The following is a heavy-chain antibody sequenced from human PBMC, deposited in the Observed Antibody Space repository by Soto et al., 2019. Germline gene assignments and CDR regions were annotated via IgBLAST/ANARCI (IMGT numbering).Heavy chain of an antibody. Sequence: EVQLVESGGGLVQPGGSLRLSCEASGFTVRNYYMHWVRQGTGKGLEWVSRISAAGDPDYADSVEGRFTISRENAQNSFFLQMTSLRVGDTAVYYCARTDRDFYGLDVWGQGTTVIVSS. CDR3: ARTDRDFYGLDV. V-gene: IGHV3-13*05. CDR2: ISAAGDP. CDR1: GFTVRNYY. J-gene: IGHJ6*02.